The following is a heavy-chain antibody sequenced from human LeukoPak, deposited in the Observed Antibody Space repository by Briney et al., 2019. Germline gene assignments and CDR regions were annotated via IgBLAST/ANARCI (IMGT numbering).Heavy chain of an antibody. CDR3: GRHVSTSSCGADCYSGGMDV. V-gene: IGHV4-39*01. D-gene: IGHD2-21*02. J-gene: IGHJ6*02. Sequence: SETLSLTCTVSGGSISSSNYYWGWIREPPGKGLDWIGSIYYSGSTYYYPSLKSRVTISVDTSKNQFSLKLNSVTAADTAVYYCGRHVSTSSCGADCYSGGMDVWGQGTTVTVSS. CDR2: IYYSGST. CDR1: GGSISSSNYY.